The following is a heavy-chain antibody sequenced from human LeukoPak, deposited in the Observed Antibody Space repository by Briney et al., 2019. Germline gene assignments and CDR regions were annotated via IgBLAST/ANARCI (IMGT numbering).Heavy chain of an antibody. CDR3: ASTTNYYDSSGYYDFYFDY. Sequence: GGSLRLSCAASGFTFSTYSMNWVRQAPGKGLEWVSSISSSSSYIYYADSVKGRFTISRDNAKKSLYLQMNSLRAEDTAVYYCASTTNYYDSSGYYDFYFDYWGQGTLVTVSS. D-gene: IGHD3-22*01. CDR2: ISSSSSYI. J-gene: IGHJ4*02. CDR1: GFTFSTYS. V-gene: IGHV3-21*01.